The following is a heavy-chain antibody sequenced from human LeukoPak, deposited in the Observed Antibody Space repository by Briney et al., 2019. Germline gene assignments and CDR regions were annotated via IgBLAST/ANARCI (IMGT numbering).Heavy chain of an antibody. CDR3: ASNWIQLSGYYFDY. V-gene: IGHV1-69*05. CDR2: IIPIFGTA. Sequence: SVKVSCKASGGTFSSYAISWVRQAPGQGLEWMGRIIPIFGTANYAQKFQGRVTITTDESTSTAYMELSSLRSEDSAVYYCASNWIQLSGYYFDYWGQGTLVTVSS. J-gene: IGHJ4*02. D-gene: IGHD5-18*01. CDR1: GGTFSSYA.